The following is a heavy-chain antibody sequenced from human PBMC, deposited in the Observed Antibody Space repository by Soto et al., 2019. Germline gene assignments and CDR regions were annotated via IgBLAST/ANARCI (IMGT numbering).Heavy chain of an antibody. CDR2: INGRSNYK. D-gene: IGHD1-26*01. V-gene: IGHV3-21*02. CDR3: VREDGVVGVSSAFDS. J-gene: IGHJ4*02. CDR1: GFTLTAYT. Sequence: EVQLVESGGGLVAPGGSLRLSCVASGFTLTAYTMNWVRQASGTGLEWVSSINGRSNYKYYSDSVKGRFTISRDNTQNSLFLQMSRLGPEDTATYYCVREDGVVGVSSAFDSWGQGTLVTVSS.